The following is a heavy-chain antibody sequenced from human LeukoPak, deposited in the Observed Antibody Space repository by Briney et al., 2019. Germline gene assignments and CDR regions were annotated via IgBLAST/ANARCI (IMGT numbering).Heavy chain of an antibody. CDR3: AKDRVSPGFNWFDP. D-gene: IGHD3-16*01. V-gene: IGHV3-23*01. Sequence: GGSLRLSCAASGFTFSSYAMSWVRQAPGKGLEWVSAISGSGGSTYYADSVKGRFTISRDNSKNTLYLQMNSLRADDTAVYYCAKDRVSPGFNWFDPWGQGTRVTVSS. CDR1: GFTFSSYA. CDR2: ISGSGGST. J-gene: IGHJ5*02.